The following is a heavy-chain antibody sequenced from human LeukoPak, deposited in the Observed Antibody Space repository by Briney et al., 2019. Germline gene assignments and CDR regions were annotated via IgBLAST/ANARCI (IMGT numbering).Heavy chain of an antibody. CDR2: IIPIFGTT. J-gene: IGHJ6*03. D-gene: IGHD5-12*01. V-gene: IGHV1-69*06. CDR1: GDTFRSYA. Sequence: ASVKVSCKASGDTFRSYAIIWVRQAPGRGLEWMGGIIPIFGTTNYAQMFQGRVTITADKSTDTAYMELSSLTSEDTAVYYCAKDLERSFSGYEMSPYHYYYMDVWGKGTTVTVSS. CDR3: AKDLERSFSGYEMSPYHYYYMDV.